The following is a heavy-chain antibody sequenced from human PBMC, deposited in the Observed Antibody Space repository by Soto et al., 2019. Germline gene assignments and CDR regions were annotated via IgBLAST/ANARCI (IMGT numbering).Heavy chain of an antibody. CDR1: GFTFSSYA. J-gene: IGHJ4*02. V-gene: IGHV3-23*01. D-gene: IGHD3-16*02. Sequence: EVQLLESGGGLVQPGGSLRLSCAASGFTFSSYAMSWVRQAPGKGLEWVSAISGSGGSTYYADSVKGRFTISRDNSKNTLYLQMNSLRAENTAVYYCAKHDDYIWGSYRYPPRDYFDYWGQGTLVTVSS. CDR3: AKHDDYIWGSYRYPPRDYFDY. CDR2: ISGSGGST.